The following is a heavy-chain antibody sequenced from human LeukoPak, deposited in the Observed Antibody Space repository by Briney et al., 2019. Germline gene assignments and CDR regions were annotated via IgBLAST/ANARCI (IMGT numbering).Heavy chain of an antibody. Sequence: ASVKVSCKASGYTFTSYDINWVRQATGQGLEWMGWMNPNSGNTGYAQKFQGRVTMTRNTSINTAYMELSSLRSEDTAVYYCARGEWAAAGTRYYYYMDVWGKGTTVTVSS. V-gene: IGHV1-8*01. J-gene: IGHJ6*03. CDR1: GYTFTSYD. D-gene: IGHD6-13*01. CDR3: ARGEWAAAGTRYYYYMDV. CDR2: MNPNSGNT.